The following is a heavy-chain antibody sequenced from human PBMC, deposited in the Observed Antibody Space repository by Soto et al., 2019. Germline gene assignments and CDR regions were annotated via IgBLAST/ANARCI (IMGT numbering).Heavy chain of an antibody. CDR2: IYHNGNT. J-gene: IGHJ4*02. D-gene: IGHD6-13*01. CDR3: ARVKRRIAHSVY. V-gene: IGHV4-4*02. CDR1: GGSISTTNW. Sequence: SETLSVTCGVSGGSISTTNWWSWVRQSPGRGLEWIGEIYHNGNTNYNPPLRSRVSMSMDKSNNQFSLDWSSVTAADTAVYYYARVKRRIAHSVYCGQGALVTLSS.